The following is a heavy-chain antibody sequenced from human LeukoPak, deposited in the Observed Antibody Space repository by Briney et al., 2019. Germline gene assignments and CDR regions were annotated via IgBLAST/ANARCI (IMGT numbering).Heavy chain of an antibody. Sequence: SDTLSLTCAVSGGSISRRTNWWSWVRQPPGKGREWIGEIYHSGGSNYNPSLKSRITISVDKSQNQFSLKVDSLTAADTAVYYCATNGYYCMDVWGKGTTVTVSS. D-gene: IGHD2-8*01. J-gene: IGHJ6*03. CDR2: IYHSGGS. CDR3: ATNGYYCMDV. V-gene: IGHV4-4*02. CDR1: GGSISRRTNW.